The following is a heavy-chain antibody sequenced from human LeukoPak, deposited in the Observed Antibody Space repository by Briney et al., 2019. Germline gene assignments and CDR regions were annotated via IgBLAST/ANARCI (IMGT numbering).Heavy chain of an antibody. Sequence: PGGSLRLSCAASGFTFDDYGMSWVRQVPGKGLEWVSGINWNGGSTGYADSVKGRFTISRDNAKNSLYLQMNSLRADDTALYYCASQEPGNYFGHDYWGQGTLVTVSS. CDR2: INWNGGST. J-gene: IGHJ4*02. V-gene: IGHV3-20*04. CDR3: ASQEPGNYFGHDY. CDR1: GFTFDDYG. D-gene: IGHD1-26*01.